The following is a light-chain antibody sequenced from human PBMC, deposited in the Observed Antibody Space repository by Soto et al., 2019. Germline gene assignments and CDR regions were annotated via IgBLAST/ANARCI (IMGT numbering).Light chain of an antibody. CDR3: QQYNNWPQRT. V-gene: IGKV3-20*01. CDR2: GAS. Sequence: EIVLTQSPGTLSLSPGERATLSCRATQSVSSSYLAWYQQKPGQAPRLLIYGASSRATGIPDRFSGSGSGTDFTLTISRLEPEDFAVYYCQQYNNWPQRTFGQGTKVDIK. CDR1: QSVSSSY. J-gene: IGKJ1*01.